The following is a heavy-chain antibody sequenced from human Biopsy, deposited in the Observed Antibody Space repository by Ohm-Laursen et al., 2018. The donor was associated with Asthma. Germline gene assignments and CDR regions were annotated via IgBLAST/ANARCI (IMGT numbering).Heavy chain of an antibody. CDR2: ISYDGSSI. J-gene: IGHJ4*02. CDR1: RFTYE. CDR3: AREGVAGTHIED. Sequence: SLRLSCAASRFTYEMHWVRQAPGKGLEWVAVISYDGSSIYYADSVKGRFTISRDNSKNTLYLQMNSLRAEDTAVYYCAREGVAGTHIEDWGQGTLVTVSS. D-gene: IGHD6-19*01. V-gene: IGHV3-30-3*01.